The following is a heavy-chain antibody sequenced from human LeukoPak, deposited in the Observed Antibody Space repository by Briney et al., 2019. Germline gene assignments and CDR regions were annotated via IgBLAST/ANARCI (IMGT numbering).Heavy chain of an antibody. V-gene: IGHV4-4*09. CDR2: IYNNGRT. Sequence: ASETLSLTCTVSGGSISSYYWSWIRQPPGKGLEWIGYIYNNGRTYYNPSLKSRVTISVDTSKNLFSLKVSSVTAADAAVYYCARGRSSSWSSFDYWGQGTLVTVSS. CDR3: ARGRSSSWSSFDY. J-gene: IGHJ4*02. D-gene: IGHD6-13*01. CDR1: GGSISSYY.